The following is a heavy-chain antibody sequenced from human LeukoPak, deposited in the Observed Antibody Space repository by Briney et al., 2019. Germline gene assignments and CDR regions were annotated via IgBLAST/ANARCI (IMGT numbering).Heavy chain of an antibody. D-gene: IGHD3-22*01. CDR1: GGTFSSYA. V-gene: IGHV1-18*01. J-gene: IGHJ4*02. CDR3: ARDSPLFYYDSSGYDY. CDR2: ISAYNGNT. Sequence: ASVKVSCKASGGTFSSYAISLVRQAPGQGLEWMGWISAYNGNTNYAQKLQGRVTMTTDTSTSTAYMELRSLRSDDTAVYYCARDSPLFYYDSSGYDYWGQGTLVTVSS.